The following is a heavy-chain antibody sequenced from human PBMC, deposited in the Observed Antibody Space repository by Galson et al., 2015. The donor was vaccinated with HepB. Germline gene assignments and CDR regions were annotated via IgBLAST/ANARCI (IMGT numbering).Heavy chain of an antibody. CDR1: GYSFTSYW. V-gene: IGHV5-10-1*01. Sequence: QSGAEVKKPGESLRISCKGSGYSFTSYWISWVRQMPGKGLEWMGRIDPSDSYTNYSPSFQGHVTISADKSINTAYLQWSSLKASDTAMYYCARHPLPGNYDISNFDYWGQGTLVTVSS. D-gene: IGHD3-9*01. J-gene: IGHJ4*02. CDR2: IDPSDSYT. CDR3: ARHPLPGNYDISNFDY.